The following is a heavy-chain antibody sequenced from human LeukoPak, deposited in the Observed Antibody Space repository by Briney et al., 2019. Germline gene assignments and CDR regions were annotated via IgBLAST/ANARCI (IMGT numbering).Heavy chain of an antibody. CDR3: ARGSLRHSSGPNYYFDY. CDR2: IIPIFGTA. J-gene: IGHJ4*02. Sequence: GASVKVSCKASGGTFSSYAISWVRQAPGQGLEWTGGIIPIFGTANYAQKFQGRVTITADESTSTAYMELSSLRSEDTAVYYCARGSLRHSSGPNYYFDYWGQGTLVTVSS. V-gene: IGHV1-69*13. D-gene: IGHD6-19*01. CDR1: GGTFSSYA.